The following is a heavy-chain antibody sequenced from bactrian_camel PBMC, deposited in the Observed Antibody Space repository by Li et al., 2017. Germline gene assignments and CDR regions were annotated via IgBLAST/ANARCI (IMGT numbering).Heavy chain of an antibody. CDR2: VGGDSDGRT. V-gene: IGHV3S44*01. CDR3: AKDLVVTTTPARSLGY. J-gene: IGHJ4*01. D-gene: IGHD2*01. Sequence: DVQLVESGGGSVQAGQTLSLSCTSSMLTISRYRVAWFRQVSGEERELVVAVGGDSDGRTNYADSVKGRFTISKDNAKNTLNLQLNSLKTEDTAMYYCAKDLVVTTTPARSLGYWGQGTQVTVS. CDR1: MLTISRYR.